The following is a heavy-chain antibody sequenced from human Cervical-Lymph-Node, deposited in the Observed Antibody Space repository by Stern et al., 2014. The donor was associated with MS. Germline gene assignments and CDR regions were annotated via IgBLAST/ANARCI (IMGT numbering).Heavy chain of an antibody. CDR3: ATSLDADYIGYFDS. Sequence: VQLVESGAAVKKPGDSLKISCSISGDSFTRYAIAWVRQMPGKVLEWMGTFYPSDSDIRYSPSFQGQVTISADQSISTAYLQWSSLKASDTAIYYCATSLDADYIGYFDSWGQGTLVTVSS. CDR1: GDSFTRYA. J-gene: IGHJ4*02. V-gene: IGHV5-51*03. D-gene: IGHD4-11*01. CDR2: FYPSDSDI.